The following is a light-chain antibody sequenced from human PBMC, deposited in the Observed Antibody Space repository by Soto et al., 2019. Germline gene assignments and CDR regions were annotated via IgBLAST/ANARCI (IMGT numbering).Light chain of an antibody. Sequence: IQMTQSPSSLSASVGDRVTITCQSSQDITNFLNWYQQKPGKAPRLLIYDASALETGVPPRFSGSGSGTDFTFTISSLQAEDIASYYCLQYDSLPYSFGQGTKLEI. V-gene: IGKV1-33*01. CDR3: LQYDSLPYS. CDR2: DAS. CDR1: QDITNF. J-gene: IGKJ2*03.